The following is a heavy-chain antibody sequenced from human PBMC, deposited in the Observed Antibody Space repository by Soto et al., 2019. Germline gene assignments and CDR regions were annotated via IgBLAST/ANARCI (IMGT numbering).Heavy chain of an antibody. CDR1: GFTLSSFA. CDR3: AKRRDLSGYYFDY. Sequence: GGSLRLSCAASGFTLSSFAMSWVRQAPGKGLEWVSSISAGGGSIYYADSVKGRFTISRDNSKNTLYLQMNSLRAEDTAVYYCAKRRDLSGYYFDYWGQGTLVTVSS. CDR2: ISAGGGSI. V-gene: IGHV3-23*01. J-gene: IGHJ4*02. D-gene: IGHD3-10*01.